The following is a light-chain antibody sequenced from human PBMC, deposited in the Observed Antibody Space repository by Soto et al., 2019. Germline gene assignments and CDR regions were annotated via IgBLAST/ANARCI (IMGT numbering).Light chain of an antibody. J-gene: IGLJ1*01. CDR1: SSDIAKYNF. CDR2: EGN. CDR3: CSYGGSSTFEV. V-gene: IGLV2-23*03. Sequence: QSALTQPASVSGSPGQLITISCTGASSDIAKYNFVSWYQQHPDKAPTLIIYEGNKRPSGISHRFSASNSGNPASLTISGLQAEDEADYYCCSYGGSSTFEVYGTGTKLTVL.